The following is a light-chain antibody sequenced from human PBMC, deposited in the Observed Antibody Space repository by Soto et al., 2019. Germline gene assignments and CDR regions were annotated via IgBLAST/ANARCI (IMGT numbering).Light chain of an antibody. V-gene: IGLV2-14*03. CDR3: SSYASSSTYV. J-gene: IGLJ1*01. CDR1: SSDVGGYNY. CDR2: DVS. Sequence: QSVLTQPASVYGSPGQSITISCTGTSSDVGGYNYVSWYQQHPGKAPKLMLYDVSNRPSGVSNRFSGSKSGNSASLTISGLQAEDEADYYCSSYASSSTYVFGTGTKVTVL.